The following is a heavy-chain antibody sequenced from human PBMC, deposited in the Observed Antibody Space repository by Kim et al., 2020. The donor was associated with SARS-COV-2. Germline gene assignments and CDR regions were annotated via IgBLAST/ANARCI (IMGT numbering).Heavy chain of an antibody. V-gene: IGHV1-69*13. D-gene: IGHD3-10*01. CDR1: GGTFSSYA. J-gene: IGHJ6*02. Sequence: SVKVSCKASGGTFSSYAISWVRQAPGQGLEWMGGIIPIFGTANYAQKFLGRVTITADESTSTAYMELSSLRSEDTAVYYCARREWFGELPRYYYYGMDVWGQGTTVTVSS. CDR2: IIPIFGTA. CDR3: ARREWFGELPRYYYYGMDV.